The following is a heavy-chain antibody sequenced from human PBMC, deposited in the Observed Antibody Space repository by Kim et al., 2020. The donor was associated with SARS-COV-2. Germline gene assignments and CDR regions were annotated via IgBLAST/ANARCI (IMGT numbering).Heavy chain of an antibody. V-gene: IGHV3-7*03. CDR1: GFTFSSYW. D-gene: IGHD5-12*01. CDR3: ARAVGYGDFHYYYYYGMDV. CDR2: IKQDGSEK. J-gene: IGHJ6*02. Sequence: GGSLRLSCAASGFTFSSYWMSWVRQAPGKGLEWVANIKQDGSEKYYVDSVKGRFTISRDNAKNSLYLQMNSLRAEDTAVYYCARAVGYGDFHYYYYYGMDVWGQGTTVTVSS.